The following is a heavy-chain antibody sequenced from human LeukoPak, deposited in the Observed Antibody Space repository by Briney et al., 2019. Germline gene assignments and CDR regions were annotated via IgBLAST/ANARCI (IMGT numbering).Heavy chain of an antibody. Sequence: EASVKVSCKPSGYIFTDYHLHWVRQAPGQGFERMGWLNPKSGGTNYARTFQGRVTMTSDTSIRTAYMELSRLTGDDTAVYYCARVGQWPLDLPIFGYWGQGTRITVSS. CDR3: ARVGQWPLDLPIFGY. CDR2: LNPKSGGT. V-gene: IGHV1-2*02. J-gene: IGHJ4*02. CDR1: GYIFTDYH. D-gene: IGHD3-3*01.